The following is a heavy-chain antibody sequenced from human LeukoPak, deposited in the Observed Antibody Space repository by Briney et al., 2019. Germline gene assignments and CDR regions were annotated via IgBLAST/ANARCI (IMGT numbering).Heavy chain of an antibody. CDR1: GFTFSSYI. Sequence: GGSLRLSCAASGFTFSSYIMNWVRQAPGKGLEWVSSISSSSSYIYYADSVKGRFTISRDNARNSLYLQVNSLRAEDTAVYYCARDGQDYYDSSGYLHYWGQGTLVTVSS. J-gene: IGHJ4*02. CDR2: ISSSSSYI. V-gene: IGHV3-21*01. CDR3: ARDGQDYYDSSGYLHY. D-gene: IGHD3-22*01.